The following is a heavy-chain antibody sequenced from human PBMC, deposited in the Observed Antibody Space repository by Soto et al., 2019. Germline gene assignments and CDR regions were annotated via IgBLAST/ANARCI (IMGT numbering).Heavy chain of an antibody. CDR2: IKQDGSEK. CDR1: GFTFSSYW. V-gene: IGHV3-7*05. Sequence: GGSLRLSCAASGFTFSSYWMSWVRQAPGKGLEWVANIKQDGSEKYYVDSVKGRFTISRDNAKNSLYLQMNSLRAEDTAVYYCARDRCLPSSTSCYEGYYYGMDVWGQGTTVTVSS. CDR3: ARDRCLPSSTSCYEGYYYGMDV. J-gene: IGHJ6*02. D-gene: IGHD2-2*01.